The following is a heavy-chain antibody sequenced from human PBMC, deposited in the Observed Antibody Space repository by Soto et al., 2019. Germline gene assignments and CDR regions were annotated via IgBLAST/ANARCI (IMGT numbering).Heavy chain of an antibody. Sequence: PGGSLRLSCAASGFTFSSYAMSWVRQAPGKGLEWVSAISGSGGSTYYADSVKGRFTISRDNSKNTLYLQMNSLRAEDTAVYYCAKRYTAVASSDYYYYMDVWGKGTTVTVSS. V-gene: IGHV3-23*01. D-gene: IGHD6-19*01. J-gene: IGHJ6*03. CDR3: AKRYTAVASSDYYYYMDV. CDR2: ISGSGGST. CDR1: GFTFSSYA.